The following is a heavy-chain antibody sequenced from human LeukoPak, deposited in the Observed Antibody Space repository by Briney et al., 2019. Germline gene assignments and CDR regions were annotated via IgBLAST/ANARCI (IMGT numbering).Heavy chain of an antibody. CDR3: ARAVSGRFDY. J-gene: IGHJ4*02. V-gene: IGHV4-59*08. Sequence: SETLSLTCTVSGGSTSPYHWGWIRQPPGKGLEWTGYIYYSGSTNYNPSLNSRVTISVDTSKNQFSLRLSSVTAADTAIYYCARAVSGRFDYWGQGTLVTVSS. CDR1: GGSTSPYH. CDR2: IYYSGST. D-gene: IGHD6-19*01.